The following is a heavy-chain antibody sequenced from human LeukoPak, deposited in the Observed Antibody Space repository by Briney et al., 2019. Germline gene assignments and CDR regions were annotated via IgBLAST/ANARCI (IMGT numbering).Heavy chain of an antibody. CDR3: ARDGYYYGMDV. CDR2: VSGGGFDT. CDR1: GFTLSNYV. V-gene: IGHV3-23*01. Sequence: GGSLRLSCVASGFTLSNYVMSWVRQAPGKGLEWVSGVSGGGFDTYYTDSVKGRFTISRDNSKNMVYLQMNSLRAEDTAVYYCARDGYYYGMDVWGQGTTVTVSS. J-gene: IGHJ6*02.